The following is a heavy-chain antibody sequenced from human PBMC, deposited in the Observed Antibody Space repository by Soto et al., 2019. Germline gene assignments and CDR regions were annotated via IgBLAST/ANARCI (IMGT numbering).Heavy chain of an antibody. J-gene: IGHJ6*02. CDR2: ISYDGSNK. CDR3: TSDTYGMDV. CDR1: AFTFSSYA. V-gene: IGHV3-30-3*01. Sequence: XVSLRLSCSASAFTFSSYAMHWVRQAPGKGLEWVAVISYDGSNKYYADSVTGRFTISGDNSKNPLYLQMNSLRAEDTAVYYCTSDTYGMDVWGQGTTVTVSS.